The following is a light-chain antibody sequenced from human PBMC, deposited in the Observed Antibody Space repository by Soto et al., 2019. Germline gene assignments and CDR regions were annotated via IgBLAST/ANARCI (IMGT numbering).Light chain of an antibody. J-gene: IGLJ2*01. CDR3: QTWDSGTVV. V-gene: IGLV4-69*01. Sequence: QSVLTQSPSASASLGASVKLTCTLSSGHSNYAIAWHQQQPEKGPRYLMKLNSDGSHIKGDGIPDRFSGSSSGAERYLTISSLQSEDEADYYCQTWDSGTVVFGGGTKLTVL. CDR1: SGHSNYA. CDR2: LNSDGSH.